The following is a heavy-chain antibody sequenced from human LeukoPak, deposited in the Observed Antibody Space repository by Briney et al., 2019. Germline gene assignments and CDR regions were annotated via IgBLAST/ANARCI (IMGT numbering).Heavy chain of an antibody. Sequence: GGSLRLSCAASGFNFNSYAIYWVRQAPGKGLEWVSGIFGSGGSSHYADSVKGRFTISRDNSKNTVYQQMNSLRPEDTAVYYCAKTTTGYSSGRYPGWPVDYWGQGTLVTVSS. D-gene: IGHD6-19*01. CDR1: GFNFNSYA. CDR3: AKTTTGYSSGRYPGWPVDY. V-gene: IGHV3-23*01. CDR2: IFGSGGSS. J-gene: IGHJ4*02.